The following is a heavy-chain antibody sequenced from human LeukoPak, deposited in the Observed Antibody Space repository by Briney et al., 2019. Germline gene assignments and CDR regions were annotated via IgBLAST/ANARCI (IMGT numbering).Heavy chain of an antibody. V-gene: IGHV1-3*01. CDR2: INAGNGNT. CDR1: GYTFTSYA. CDR3: ARDRGGDVSYYGSGSQRGLWFDP. Sequence: ASVKVSCKASGYTFTSYAMHWVRQAPGQRLEWMGWINAGNGNTKYSQKFQGRVTITRDTSASTAYMELSSLRSEDTAVYYCARDRGGDVSYYGSGSQRGLWFDPWGQGTLVTVSS. J-gene: IGHJ5*02. D-gene: IGHD3-10*01.